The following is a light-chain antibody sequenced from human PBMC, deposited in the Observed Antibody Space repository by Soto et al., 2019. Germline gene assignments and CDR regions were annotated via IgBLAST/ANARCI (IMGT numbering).Light chain of an antibody. J-gene: IGKJ2*01. CDR1: QSISSSY. CDR3: QQYGNPPPNA. Sequence: EIVLTQSPGTLSLSPGERATLSSRASQSISSSYLAWYQQKPGQAPRVLIYGASSRATGIPDRFSGSGSGTDFTLTISRLEPEDFAVYFCQQYGNPPPNAFGQGTKVEIK. CDR2: GAS. V-gene: IGKV3-20*01.